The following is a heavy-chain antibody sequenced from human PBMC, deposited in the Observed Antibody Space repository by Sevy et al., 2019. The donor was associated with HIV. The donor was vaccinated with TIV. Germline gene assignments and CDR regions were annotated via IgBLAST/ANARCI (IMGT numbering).Heavy chain of an antibody. J-gene: IGHJ4*02. V-gene: IGHV3-23*01. D-gene: IGHD3-22*01. CDR1: GFTFTEFV. Sequence: GGSLRLSCAASGFTFTEFVMSWVRQAPGKGLEWVSTINSGGGSTYYADSVKGRLPISRDNSQNTLDLQMNSLRAEDTAVYYCAKDVVGGYYDSSGYSDHWGQGTLVTVSS. CDR2: INSGGGST. CDR3: AKDVVGGYYDSSGYSDH.